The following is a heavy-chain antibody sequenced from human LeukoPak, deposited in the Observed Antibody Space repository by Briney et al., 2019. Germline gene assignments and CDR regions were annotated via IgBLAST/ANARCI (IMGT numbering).Heavy chain of an antibody. V-gene: IGHV4-34*01. J-gene: IGHJ4*02. CDR1: GGSFSGYY. Sequence: KPSETLSLTCAVYGGSFSGYYWSWIRQPPGKGLEWIGEINHSGSTNYNPSLKSRVTISVDTSKNQFSLKLSSVTAADTAVYYCARSKGPTYSSSSGADYWGQGTLATVSS. D-gene: IGHD6-6*01. CDR3: ARSKGPTYSSSSGADY. CDR2: INHSGST.